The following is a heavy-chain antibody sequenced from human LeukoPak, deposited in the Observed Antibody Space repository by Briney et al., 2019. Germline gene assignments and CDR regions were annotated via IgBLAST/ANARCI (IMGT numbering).Heavy chain of an antibody. CDR2: INSGGSST. CDR1: GFTFSSYW. CDR3: ARDRYSSAWYVE. Sequence: PGGSLRLSCAASGFTFSSYWMHWVRQAPGKGLVWVSHINSGGSSTSYADSVKGRFTISRDNAKNTLYLQMNSLRAEDTAVYYCARDRYSSAWYVEWGQGTLVTVSS. D-gene: IGHD6-19*01. V-gene: IGHV3-74*01. J-gene: IGHJ4*02.